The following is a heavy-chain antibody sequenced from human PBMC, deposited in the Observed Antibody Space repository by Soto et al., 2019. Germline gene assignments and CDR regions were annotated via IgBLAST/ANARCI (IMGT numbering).Heavy chain of an antibody. CDR1: GDSISRGDHY. D-gene: IGHD2-21*01. Sequence: SETLSLTCTVSGDSISRGDHYWSWIRQPPGKGLEWIGYIYYTGSTYYNPSLKSRLSISVDTTKDQLSLNLTSVSVADTAVYYCARGGGEYDYWGQGTLVTVSS. CDR3: ARGGGEYDY. J-gene: IGHJ4*02. CDR2: IYYTGST. V-gene: IGHV4-30-4*08.